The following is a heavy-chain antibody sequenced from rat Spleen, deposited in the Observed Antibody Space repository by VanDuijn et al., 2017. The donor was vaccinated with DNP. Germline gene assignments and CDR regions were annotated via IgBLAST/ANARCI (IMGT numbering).Heavy chain of an antibody. D-gene: IGHD1-12*02. CDR1: GFTFSDYN. CDR2: ISYDGSST. J-gene: IGHJ4*01. V-gene: IGHV5-7*01. Sequence: EVQLVESGGGLVQPGRSLKLSCAASGFTFSDYNMAWVRQAPKKGLEWVATISYDGSSTYYRDSVKGRFTISRDNAKSTLYLQMDSLRSEDTATYYCARHDYEGSYHYCAMDAWGQGTSVTVSS. CDR3: ARHDYEGSYHYCAMDA.